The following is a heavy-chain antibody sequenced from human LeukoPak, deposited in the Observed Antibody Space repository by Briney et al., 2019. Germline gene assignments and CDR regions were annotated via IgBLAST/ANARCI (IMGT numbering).Heavy chain of an antibody. Sequence: GGSLRLSCAASGFTFSSHAMTWVRQAPGKGLEWVSAIRGSGGSTYYADSVKGRFTISRDNSKNTLYLQVNSLRAEDTAVYYCAKAKWELYYYALDVWGQGTTVTVSS. CDR3: AKAKWELYYYALDV. V-gene: IGHV3-23*01. D-gene: IGHD1-26*01. CDR2: IRGSGGST. CDR1: GFTFSSHA. J-gene: IGHJ6*02.